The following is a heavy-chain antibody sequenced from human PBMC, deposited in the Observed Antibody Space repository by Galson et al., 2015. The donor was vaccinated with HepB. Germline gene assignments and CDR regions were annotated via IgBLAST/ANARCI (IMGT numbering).Heavy chain of an antibody. CDR1: GFAFSGYW. V-gene: IGHV3-7*05. CDR3: ARFAGGGYSTSWYRSGFDY. J-gene: IGHJ4*02. Sequence: SLRLSCAAAGFAFSGYWMTWVRQAPGKGLEWVANIKEDESEKYYVDSVKGRFTISRDNAKNSLYLQLNSLRAEDTAVYFCARFAGGGYSTSWYRSGFDYWSQGTLVIVSS. D-gene: IGHD6-13*01. CDR2: IKEDESEK.